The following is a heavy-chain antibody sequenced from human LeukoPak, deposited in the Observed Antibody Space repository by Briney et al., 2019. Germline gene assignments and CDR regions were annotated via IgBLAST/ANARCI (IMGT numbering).Heavy chain of an antibody. CDR3: ARSSELTTYPLDYCGMDV. V-gene: IGHV1-3*01. D-gene: IGHD4-17*01. CDR2: INAGNGNT. CDR1: GYTFTRYA. Sequence: GASVKVSCKASGYTFTRYAMHWVRQAPGQRLEWMGWINAGNGNTKYSQKFQGRVTITRDTSASTAYMELSSLRSEDTAVYYCARSSELTTYPLDYCGMDVWGQGTTVTVSS. J-gene: IGHJ6*02.